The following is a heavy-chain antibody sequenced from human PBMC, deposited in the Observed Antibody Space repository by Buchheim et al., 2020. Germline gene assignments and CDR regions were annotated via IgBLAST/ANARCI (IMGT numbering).Heavy chain of an antibody. CDR2: ISFDGSNK. V-gene: IGHV3-30*18. Sequence: QVQLVESGGGVVQPGRSLRLSCAASGFTFRTYGMHWVRQAPGKGLEWVAVISFDGSNKYYADSVKGRFTISRDNHKKQRYLQMNSLRAEDTAVYYCAKDRYRAGIFGMIKDYYYGMDVWGQGTT. CDR3: AKDRYRAGIFGMIKDYYYGMDV. D-gene: IGHD3-3*01. J-gene: IGHJ6*02. CDR1: GFTFRTYG.